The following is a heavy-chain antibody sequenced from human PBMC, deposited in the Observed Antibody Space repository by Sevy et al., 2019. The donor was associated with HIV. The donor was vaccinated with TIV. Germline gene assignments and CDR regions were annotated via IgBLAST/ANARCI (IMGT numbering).Heavy chain of an antibody. V-gene: IGHV3-23*01. J-gene: IGHJ4*01. CDR1: GFTFSSFA. Sequence: GGSLRLSCAASGFASGFTFSSFAMSWVRQLPGKGLEWVSTINGRGGSTYYADSVKGRFTLSRDNSNNTLFLQMDSLTPEDTAIYYCARPTPRIAPSSAAFFDSWGHGTLVTVSS. D-gene: IGHD6-6*01. CDR3: ARPTPRIAPSSAAFFDS. CDR2: INGRGGST.